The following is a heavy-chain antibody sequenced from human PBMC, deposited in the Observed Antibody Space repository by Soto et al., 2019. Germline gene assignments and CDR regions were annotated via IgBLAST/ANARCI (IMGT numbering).Heavy chain of an antibody. J-gene: IGHJ4*02. CDR3: ASLPSPPG. V-gene: IGHV3-33*01. CDR1: GFTFSSYG. Sequence: QVQLVESGGGVVQPGRSLRLSCAASGFTFSSYGMHWVRQAPGKGLEWVVVIWYDGSNKYYADSVKGRFTISRDNSKNTLYLQMNRLRAEDTAVYYCASLPSPPGWGQVTLVTVSS. CDR2: IWYDGSNK.